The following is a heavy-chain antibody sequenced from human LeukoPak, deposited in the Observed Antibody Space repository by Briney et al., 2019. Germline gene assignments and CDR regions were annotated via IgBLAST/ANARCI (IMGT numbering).Heavy chain of an antibody. CDR1: GFTFTSYS. CDR3: AKGGEWDVTPFDY. J-gene: IGHJ4*02. D-gene: IGHD3-16*01. V-gene: IGHV3-23*01. Sequence: GGSLRLSCAASGFTFTSYSMNWVRQAPGKGLVWVSTISGGGGSTYYADSVKGRFTISRDNSKNTLYLQVNSLSAADTAVYYCAKGGEWDVTPFDYWGQGTLVTVSS. CDR2: ISGGGGST.